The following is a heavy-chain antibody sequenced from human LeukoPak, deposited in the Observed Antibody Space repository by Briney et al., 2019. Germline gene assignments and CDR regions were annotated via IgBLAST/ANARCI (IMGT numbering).Heavy chain of an antibody. CDR2: IIPVFGTS. V-gene: IGHV1-69*01. J-gene: IGHJ1*01. D-gene: IGHD3-22*01. Sequence: SVKVSCKASGGTFSSYAISWVRQAPGQGLEWMGGIIPVFGTSNYAQKFQGRVTITADESTRTAYMELSSLRSEDTAVYYCARPSYDSSDYEYFQHWGQGTLVTVSS. CDR3: ARPSYDSSDYEYFQH. CDR1: GGTFSSYA.